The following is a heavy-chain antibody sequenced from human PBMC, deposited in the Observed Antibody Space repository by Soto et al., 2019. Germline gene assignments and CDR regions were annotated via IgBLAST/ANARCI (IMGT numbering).Heavy chain of an antibody. CDR1: VCSIISSSYD. D-gene: IGHD6-19*01. Sequence: SATXSLTCTFSVCSIISSSYDGCWIRQPPGKVLDWIGSIYYSGSTYYNPSLKSRVTISVDTSKNQFSLKLSSVTAADTAVYYCARHFGIAVDSGKFEHWGKGTLV. J-gene: IGHJ5*02. V-gene: IGHV4-39*01. CDR3: ARHFGIAVDSGKFEH. CDR2: IYYSGST.